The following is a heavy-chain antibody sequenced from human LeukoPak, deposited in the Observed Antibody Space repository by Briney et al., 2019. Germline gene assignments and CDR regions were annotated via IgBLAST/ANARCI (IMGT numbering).Heavy chain of an antibody. CDR1: GGSISSGSYY. D-gene: IGHD3-10*01. CDR2: IYTSGST. CDR3: ARAVHYSGTSDQYTGGWYYFDF. V-gene: IGHV4-61*02. Sequence: SHTLSLTCTVSGGSISSGSYYWSWIRQPAGKGLEWIGRIYTSGSTNYNPSLKSRATISVDMSRKHFFLDLSSVTAADTAVYYCARAVHYSGTSDQYTGGWYYFDFWGQGTLVTVSS. J-gene: IGHJ4*02.